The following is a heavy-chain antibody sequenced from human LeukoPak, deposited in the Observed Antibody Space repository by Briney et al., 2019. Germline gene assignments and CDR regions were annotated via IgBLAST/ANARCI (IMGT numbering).Heavy chain of an antibody. CDR1: GFSVSSNY. D-gene: IGHD4-11*01. CDR2: IYSSGST. V-gene: IGHV3-66*04. Sequence: GGSLRLSCAASGFSVSSNYMSWVRQAPGKGLEWVSVIYSSGSTYYADSVKGRFTISRDNSKNTLYLQMNSLRAEDTAVYYCARLAIRGIDFSNPEFDPWGQGTLVTVSS. J-gene: IGHJ5*02. CDR3: ARLAIRGIDFSNPEFDP.